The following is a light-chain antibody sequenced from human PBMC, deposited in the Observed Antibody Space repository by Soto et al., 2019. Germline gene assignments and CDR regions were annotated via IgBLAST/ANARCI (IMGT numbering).Light chain of an antibody. Sequence: DIQMTQSPSSLSASVGDTVTITCRASQGISHYLAWYQQRPGKVPKLLIHTASILQSGVSSRFSASGYGTDFTLPNSSLQPEDVATYYCQKYDRVPWTFGRGTKVEI. CDR1: QGISHY. V-gene: IGKV1-27*01. J-gene: IGKJ1*01. CDR3: QKYDRVPWT. CDR2: TAS.